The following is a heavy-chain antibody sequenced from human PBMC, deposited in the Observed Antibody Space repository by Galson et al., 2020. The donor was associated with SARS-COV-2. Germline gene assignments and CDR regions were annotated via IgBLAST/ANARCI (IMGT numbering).Heavy chain of an antibody. Sequence: TGGSLRLSCTASGFTFGDYAMSWVRQAPGKGLEWVGFIRSKAYGGTTEYAASMKGRFTISRDDSKSIAYLQMNSLKTEDTAVYYCTKYDFWSGYYADYWGQGTLVTVSS. J-gene: IGHJ4*02. CDR1: GFTFGDYA. CDR3: TKYDFWSGYYADY. D-gene: IGHD3-3*01. V-gene: IGHV3-49*04. CDR2: IRSKAYGGTT.